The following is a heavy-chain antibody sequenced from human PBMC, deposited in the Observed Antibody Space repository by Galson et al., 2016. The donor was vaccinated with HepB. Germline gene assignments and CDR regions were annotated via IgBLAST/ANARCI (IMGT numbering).Heavy chain of an antibody. Sequence: SPRLSCAASGFTFSNFAMNWVRQAPGKGLEWVSSIRNSGSNTYYADSVKGRFTISRDNSKNTLFLQMNNLRADDTAVYYCVKDFRSCGGGDCYGWFDPWGQGILVTVSS. CDR1: GFTFSNFA. D-gene: IGHD2-21*02. CDR3: VKDFRSCGGGDCYGWFDP. V-gene: IGHV3-23*01. CDR2: IRNSGSNT. J-gene: IGHJ5*02.